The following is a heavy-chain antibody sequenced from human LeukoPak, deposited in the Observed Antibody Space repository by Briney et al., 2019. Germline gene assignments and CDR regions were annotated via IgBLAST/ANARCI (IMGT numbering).Heavy chain of an antibody. V-gene: IGHV4-34*01. CDR1: GGSFSGYY. Sequence: SETLSLTCAVYGGSFSGYYWSWIRQPPGKGLEWIGEINHSGSTNYNPSLKSRVTMPVDTSKNQFSLKLSSVTAADTAVYYCARYSSSWYGSAFDIWGQGTMVTVSS. CDR3: ARYSSSWYGSAFDI. J-gene: IGHJ3*02. D-gene: IGHD6-13*01. CDR2: INHSGST.